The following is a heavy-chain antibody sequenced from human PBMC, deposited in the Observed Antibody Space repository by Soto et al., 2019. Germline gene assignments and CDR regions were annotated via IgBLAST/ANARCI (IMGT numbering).Heavy chain of an antibody. CDR3: ARDAAPTLNYPHGMDV. J-gene: IGHJ6*02. V-gene: IGHV6-1*01. D-gene: IGHD1-7*01. Sequence: SQTLSLTCAISGDSVSTNIAAWRWIRQSPSRGLEWLGRTLYRSSKWYNEYAVSVKSRMTINPDTSKNQFSLQLNSVTPEDTAVYYCARDAAPTLNYPHGMDVWGQGTAVTVSS. CDR2: TLYRSSKWYN. CDR1: GDSVSTNIAA.